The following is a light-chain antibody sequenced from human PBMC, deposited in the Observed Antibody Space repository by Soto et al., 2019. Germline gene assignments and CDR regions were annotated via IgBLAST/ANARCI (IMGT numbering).Light chain of an antibody. CDR2: EVS. V-gene: IGLV2-14*01. CDR3: SSYTSSSTYV. CDR1: SSDVGGYNY. Sequence: QSALTQPASVSGSPGQSITISCTGTSSDVGGYNYVSWYQQHPGKAPKLMIYEVSNRPSGVSNRFSGSKSGNTASLTISVLQAEDEADYYCSSYTSSSTYVFVWRTKVTVL. J-gene: IGLJ1*01.